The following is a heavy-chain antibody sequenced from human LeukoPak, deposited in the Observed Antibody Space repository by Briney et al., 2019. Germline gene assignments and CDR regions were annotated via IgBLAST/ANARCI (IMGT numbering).Heavy chain of an antibody. D-gene: IGHD6-13*01. V-gene: IGHV4-59*12. Sequence: HPSETLSLTCTVSGGSISSYYWSWIRQPPGKGLEWIGYIYYSGSTNYNPSLKSRVTISVDTSKKQFSLKLTSVTAADTALYYCAIRFGRLEAGGTPFDSWGQGTLVTVSS. CDR3: AIRFGRLEAGGTPFDS. J-gene: IGHJ4*02. CDR2: IYYSGST. CDR1: GGSISSYY.